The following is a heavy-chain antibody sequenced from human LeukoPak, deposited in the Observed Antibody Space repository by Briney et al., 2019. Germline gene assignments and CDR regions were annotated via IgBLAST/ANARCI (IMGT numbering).Heavy chain of an antibody. CDR2: THYSGST. CDR1: GGSVSSGSYY. CDR3: ARRDSSSWYDDY. J-gene: IGHJ4*02. D-gene: IGHD6-13*01. V-gene: IGHV4-61*01. Sequence: SETLSLTCTVSGGSVSSGSYYWSWIRQPPGKGLEWIGYTHYSGSTKYNPSLNSRVTISLDTSKNQFPLKLNSVTAADTAVYYCARRDSSSWYDDYWGQGTLVTVSS.